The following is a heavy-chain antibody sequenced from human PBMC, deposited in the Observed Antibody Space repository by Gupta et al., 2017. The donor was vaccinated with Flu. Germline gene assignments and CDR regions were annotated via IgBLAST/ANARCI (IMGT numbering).Heavy chain of an antibody. CDR2: IYYSGST. D-gene: IGHD3-3*01. CDR3: ARSPFTIFGVARNLVFDY. Sequence: QVQLQESGPGLVKPSETLSLTCTVSGGSISSYYWSWIRQPPGKGLEWIGYIYYSGSTNYNPSLKSRVTISVDTSKNQFSLKLSSVTAADTAVYYCARSPFTIFGVARNLVFDYWGQGTLVTVSS. J-gene: IGHJ4*02. V-gene: IGHV4-59*01. CDR1: GGSISSYY.